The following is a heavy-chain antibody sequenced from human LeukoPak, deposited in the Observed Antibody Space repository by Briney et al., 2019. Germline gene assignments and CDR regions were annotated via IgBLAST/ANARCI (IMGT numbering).Heavy chain of an antibody. J-gene: IGHJ6*02. D-gene: IGHD2-15*01. CDR2: IKQDGSEE. CDR1: GFTFGSYW. Sequence: GGSLRLSCAASGFTFGSYWMSWVRQAPGKGLEWVANIKQDGSEEYYADSVKGRFTISRDNSKNTLYLQMNSLRAEDTAVYYCARDYKWGWLYNYGMDVWGQGTTVTVSS. V-gene: IGHV3-7*01. CDR3: ARDYKWGWLYNYGMDV.